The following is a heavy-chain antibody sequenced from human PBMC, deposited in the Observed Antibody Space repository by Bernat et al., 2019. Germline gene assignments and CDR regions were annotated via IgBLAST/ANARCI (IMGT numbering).Heavy chain of an antibody. J-gene: IGHJ4*02. CDR2: ISDSGGTT. CDR3: ARRSGSASYSVTDY. Sequence: DVLVLESGGGLVQPGGSLRLSCAASGFTFSSYFMRWIRQAPGKGLEWVSSISDSGGTTSYADSVRGRFTISRDNSKNTLYLQMNSLRAEDTAVYFCARRSGSASYSVTDYWGQGTLVTVSS. V-gene: IGHV3-23*01. CDR1: GFTFSSYF. D-gene: IGHD3-10*01.